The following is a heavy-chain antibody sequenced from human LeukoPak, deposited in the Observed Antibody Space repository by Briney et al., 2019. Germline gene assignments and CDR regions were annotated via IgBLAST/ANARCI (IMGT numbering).Heavy chain of an antibody. J-gene: IGHJ6*03. CDR2: IYNSGST. Sequence: SETLSLTCTVSGGSISTYYWSWIRQPPGKGLEWIGYIYNSGSTDYNPSLKSRVTISVDTSKDQFSLKLSSVTAADTAVYCCARDGSNWGSAYYYMDVWGKGTTVTVSS. CDR1: GGSISTYY. D-gene: IGHD7-27*01. CDR3: ARDGSNWGSAYYYMDV. V-gene: IGHV4-59*12.